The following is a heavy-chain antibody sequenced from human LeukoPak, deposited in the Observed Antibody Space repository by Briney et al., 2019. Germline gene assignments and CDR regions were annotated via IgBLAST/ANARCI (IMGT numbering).Heavy chain of an antibody. CDR1: GGFISGYY. CDR2: IYYSGST. J-gene: IGHJ4*02. V-gene: IGHV4-59*01. D-gene: IGHD6-19*01. Sequence: PSETLSLTCTVSGGFISGYYWSWIRQPPGKGLEWIGYIYYSGSTNYNPSLKSRVTISVDTSKNQFSLKLSSVTAADTAVYYCAGSTVAEVDYWGQGTLVTVSS. CDR3: AGSTVAEVDY.